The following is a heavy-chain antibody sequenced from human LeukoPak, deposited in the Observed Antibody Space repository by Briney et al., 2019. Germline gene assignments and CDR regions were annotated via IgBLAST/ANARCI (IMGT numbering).Heavy chain of an antibody. D-gene: IGHD6-19*01. J-gene: IGHJ4*02. CDR1: GFIFNNYA. CDR2: ISWNSGSI. Sequence: GRSLRLSCAGSGFIFNNYAMHWVRQPPGKGLEWVSGISWNSGSIDYADSVKGRFTISRDNAKNSLSLQMNSLRGEDTAVYYCAMGGQKSIAVTVWGQGTLVTVSS. CDR3: AMGGQKSIAVTV. V-gene: IGHV3-9*01.